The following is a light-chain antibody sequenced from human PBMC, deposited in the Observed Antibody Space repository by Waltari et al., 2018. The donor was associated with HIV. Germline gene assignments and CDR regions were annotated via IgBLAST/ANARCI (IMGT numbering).Light chain of an antibody. CDR2: DAS. CDR3: HQYHDWYT. V-gene: IGKV3D-15*03. CDR1: QSISNN. J-gene: IGKJ2*01. Sequence: IAMTQSPATLSVSPGESATLSCTASQSISNNLAWFQQKPGQAPRLLIYDASFRATGIPARFRSSGSGTEFTLTVSFLQSEDFAVYYCHQYHDWYTFGQGTKLEIK.